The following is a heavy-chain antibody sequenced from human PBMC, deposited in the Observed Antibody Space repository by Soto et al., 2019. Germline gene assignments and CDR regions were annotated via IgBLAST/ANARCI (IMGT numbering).Heavy chain of an antibody. J-gene: IGHJ4*02. CDR3: ARPRKGAGYYVAS. CDR2: ISSNGGST. Sequence: EVQLVESGGGLVQPGGSLRLSCAASGFTFSLDAMHWVRQAPGKGLEYVSGISSNGGSTYYANSVKGRFTISRDKSKNTVYLQMGGWRSGDMACYYGARPRKGAGYYVASWGQGTLVNVSS. V-gene: IGHV3-64*01. CDR1: GFTFSLDA. D-gene: IGHD3-10*01.